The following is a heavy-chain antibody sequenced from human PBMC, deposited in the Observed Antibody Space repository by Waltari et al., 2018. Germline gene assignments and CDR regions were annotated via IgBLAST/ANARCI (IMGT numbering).Heavy chain of an antibody. CDR3: AREEKDNSGYRTTRFGY. CDR1: GFTFSNYA. Sequence: EVQLLESGGGLVQPGGSLRLSCDTSGFTFSNYAMSWVRQAPGKGREGVSAISNSGGSTWYAVSVKGRLTISRDNSKNKVFLQMDSLRAEDTAVYYCAREEKDNSGYRTTRFGYWGQGTLVTVSS. V-gene: IGHV3-23*01. J-gene: IGHJ4*02. D-gene: IGHD5-12*01. CDR2: ISNSGGST.